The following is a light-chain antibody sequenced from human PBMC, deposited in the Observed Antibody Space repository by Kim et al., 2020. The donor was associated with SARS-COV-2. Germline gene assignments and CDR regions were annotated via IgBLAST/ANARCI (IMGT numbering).Light chain of an antibody. CDR2: DVS. CDR3: TSYTSSSTLVV. Sequence: QSITISCTGTSSYVGGYNYISWYQQHPGKAPKLRIYDVSNRPSGVSNRFSGSKSGNTASLTISGLQAEDEADYYCTSYTSSSTLVVFGGGTQLTVL. CDR1: SSYVGGYNY. J-gene: IGLJ2*01. V-gene: IGLV2-14*03.